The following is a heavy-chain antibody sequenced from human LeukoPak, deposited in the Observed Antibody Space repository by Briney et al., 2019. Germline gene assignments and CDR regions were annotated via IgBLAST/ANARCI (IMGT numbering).Heavy chain of an antibody. D-gene: IGHD3-10*01. CDR2: ISYDGSNK. Sequence: GRSLRLSCAASRFTFSSSFSSYAMHWVRQAPGKGLEWVAVISYDGSNKFYADSVKGRFTISRDNSKDTVYLQMNSLRDGDTAVYYCARAYYSTEREFDYWGQGTLVTVSS. CDR1: RFTFSSSFSSYA. CDR3: ARAYYSTEREFDY. J-gene: IGHJ4*02. V-gene: IGHV3-30-3*01.